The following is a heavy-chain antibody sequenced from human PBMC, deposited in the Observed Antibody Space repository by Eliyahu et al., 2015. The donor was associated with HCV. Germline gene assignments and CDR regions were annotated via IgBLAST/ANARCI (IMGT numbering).Heavy chain of an antibody. Sequence: QVQLQESGPGLVKPSETLSLTCTVSGXSISSYYWSWIRQPPGKGLEWIGYIYHSGSTNYNPSLKSRVTISVDTSKNQFSLKLNSVTAADTAVYYCASGGGGIAVAGTGGWFDPWGQGTLVTVSS. J-gene: IGHJ5*02. CDR2: IYHSGST. CDR3: ASGGGGIAVAGTGGWFDP. D-gene: IGHD6-19*01. V-gene: IGHV4-59*01. CDR1: GXSISSYY.